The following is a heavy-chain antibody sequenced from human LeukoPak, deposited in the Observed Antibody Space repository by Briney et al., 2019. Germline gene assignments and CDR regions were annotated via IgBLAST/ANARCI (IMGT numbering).Heavy chain of an antibody. CDR2: INVDGSEK. CDR1: GFSLSNHW. Sequence: GGSLRLSCAASGFSLSNHWVTWVRQAPGKGPEWVAHINVDGSEKDFLDSVRGRFTISRDNSKHSVYLQMNTLRVENAAVYHSARGHYGLDVWGQGTTVTVSS. J-gene: IGHJ6*02. V-gene: IGHV3-7*01. CDR3: ARGHYGLDV.